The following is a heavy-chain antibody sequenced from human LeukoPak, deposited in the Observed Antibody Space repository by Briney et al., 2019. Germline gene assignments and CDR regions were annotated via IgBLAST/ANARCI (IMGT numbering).Heavy chain of an antibody. Sequence: SETLSLTCTVSGGSISPYCWSWIRQTPGKGLEWIGYILYSGTTTNYNPSLKSRVTISVDTSKNQFSLKLSSVTAADTAVYYCARVGDWNDLVYWGQGTLVTVSS. D-gene: IGHD1-1*01. V-gene: IGHV4-59*01. CDR1: GGSISPYC. CDR3: ARVGDWNDLVY. J-gene: IGHJ4*02. CDR2: ILYSGTT.